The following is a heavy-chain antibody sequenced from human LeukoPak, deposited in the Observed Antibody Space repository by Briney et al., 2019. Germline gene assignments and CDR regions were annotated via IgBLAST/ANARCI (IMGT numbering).Heavy chain of an antibody. Sequence: PGASMKVSWKASGYPFTNHYLHRVRQAPGQGLEWMGMIYPRDGSTSYAQNFQGRVAATRDTSTTTVHMELRGLRSEDTAVYYCARDQEGFDYWGQGTVVTVSS. CDR1: GYPFTNHY. CDR3: ARDQEGFDY. CDR2: IYPRDGST. V-gene: IGHV1-46*01. J-gene: IGHJ4*02.